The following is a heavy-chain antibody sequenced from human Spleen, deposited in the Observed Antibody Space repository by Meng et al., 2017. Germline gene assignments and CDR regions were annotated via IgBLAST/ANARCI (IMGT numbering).Heavy chain of an antibody. Sequence: SETLSLTCTVSGGSISSYYWSWIRQLPGKGPEWIGYVYYSGSTNYNPSLKSRVTISVDMPKNQFSLRLRSVTAAATAVYYCAREKSRNDVGYFDNWGRGTLVTVSS. D-gene: IGHD1-1*01. CDR2: VYYSGST. CDR3: AREKSRNDVGYFDN. CDR1: GGSISSYY. V-gene: IGHV4-59*01. J-gene: IGHJ4*02.